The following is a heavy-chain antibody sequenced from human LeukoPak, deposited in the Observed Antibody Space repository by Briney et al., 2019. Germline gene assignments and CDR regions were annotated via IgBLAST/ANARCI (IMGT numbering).Heavy chain of an antibody. Sequence: GGSLRLSCAASGFSFSDYAIGWVRQAPGKGLEWVSAITGSGGVTHYAGSVKGRFTISRDNSKNTLYLQMNNLRVEDTARYYCAKDGLYYDGSTHIYYFDYWGQGTLVAVSS. CDR3: AKDGLYYDGSTHIYYFDY. V-gene: IGHV3-23*01. CDR1: GFSFSDYA. J-gene: IGHJ4*02. CDR2: ITGSGGVT. D-gene: IGHD3-16*01.